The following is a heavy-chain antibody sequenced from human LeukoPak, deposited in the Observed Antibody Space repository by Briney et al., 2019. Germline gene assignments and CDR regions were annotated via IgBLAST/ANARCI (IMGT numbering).Heavy chain of an antibody. CDR3: ARNYYDSSGYYYWYFDL. J-gene: IGHJ2*01. CDR1: GGTFSSYA. CDR2: ISTYNGDT. D-gene: IGHD3-22*01. Sequence: ASVKVSCKASGGTFSSYAISWVRQAPGQGLEWLGWISTYNGDTNYAQKVQGRVTVTTDTSTSTAYMELRNLRSDDTAVYYCARNYYDSSGYYYWYFDLWGRGTLVTVSS. V-gene: IGHV1-18*01.